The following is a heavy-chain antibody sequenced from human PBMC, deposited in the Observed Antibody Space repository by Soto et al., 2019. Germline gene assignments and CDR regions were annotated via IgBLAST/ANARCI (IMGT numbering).Heavy chain of an antibody. Sequence: QVQLVQSGAEVKKPGSSVKVSCKASGGTFSSYAISWVRQAPGQGLEWMGGIIPIFGTANYAQKFQGRVTXTXDXXTSTDYMELSSLRSEDTAVYYCARVERLELRVFDYWGQGTLVTVSS. D-gene: IGHD1-7*01. V-gene: IGHV1-69*05. J-gene: IGHJ4*02. CDR2: IIPIFGTA. CDR1: GGTFSSYA. CDR3: ARVERLELRVFDY.